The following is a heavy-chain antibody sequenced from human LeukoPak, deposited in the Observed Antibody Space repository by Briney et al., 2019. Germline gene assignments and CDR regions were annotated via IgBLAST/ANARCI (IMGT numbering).Heavy chain of an antibody. CDR3: AREKFGELLYY. D-gene: IGHD3-10*01. CDR2: INHRGST. Sequence: PSETLSLTCAVYGGSFSGYYWSWIRQPPGKGLEWIGEINHRGSTNYNPSLKSRVTISVDTSKNQFSLKLSSVTAADTAVYYCAREKFGELLYYWGQGTLVTVSS. J-gene: IGHJ4*02. V-gene: IGHV4-34*01. CDR1: GGSFSGYY.